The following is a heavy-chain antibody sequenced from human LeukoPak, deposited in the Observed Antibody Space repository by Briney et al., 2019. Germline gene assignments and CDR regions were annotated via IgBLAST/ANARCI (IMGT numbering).Heavy chain of an antibody. V-gene: IGHV5-10-1*01. CDR1: GYSFTTYW. D-gene: IGHD2-21*02. CDR2: IDPSDSYT. Sequence: GESLRISCKVSGYSFTTYWISWVRQMPGKGLEWMGRIDPSDSYTDYAPSFQGHVTISADRSLSTAYLQWYSLKASDTAMYYCARPAYCGGDCSNFFDYWGQGTLVTVSS. J-gene: IGHJ4*02. CDR3: ARPAYCGGDCSNFFDY.